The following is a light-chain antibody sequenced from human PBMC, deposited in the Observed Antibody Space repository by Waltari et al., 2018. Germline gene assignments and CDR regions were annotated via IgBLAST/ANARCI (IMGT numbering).Light chain of an antibody. CDR1: SSDVGGYNY. Sequence: QSALTQPRSVSGSPGQSVTIPCTGTSSDVGGYNYVSWYQQHPGKAPKLMICDVSKRPSGVPDRFSGSKSGNAASLTISGLQSEDEADYYCCSYAGSFYVFGTGTKVTVL. CDR2: DVS. V-gene: IGLV2-11*01. CDR3: CSYAGSFYV. J-gene: IGLJ1*01.